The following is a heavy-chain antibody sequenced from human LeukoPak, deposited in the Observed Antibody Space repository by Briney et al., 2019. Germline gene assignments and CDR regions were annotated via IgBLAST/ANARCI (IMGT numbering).Heavy chain of an antibody. CDR3: ARWKDDSTMCYYYYYGMDV. Sequence: GESLTLSCKGSGYSFTSYWIGWVRQMPGKGLEWMGIIYPGDSDTIYSPSFQGQVTISTDKSISTAYLQWSSLKASDTAMYYCARWKDDSTMCYYYYYGMDVWGQGTTVTVSS. D-gene: IGHD3-22*01. CDR2: IYPGDSDT. V-gene: IGHV5-51*01. CDR1: GYSFTSYW. J-gene: IGHJ6*02.